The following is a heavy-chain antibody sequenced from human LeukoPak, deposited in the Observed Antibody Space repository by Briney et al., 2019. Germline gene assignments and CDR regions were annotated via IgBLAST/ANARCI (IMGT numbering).Heavy chain of an antibody. V-gene: IGHV4-59*08. Sequence: SETLSLTCTVSGDYFSSYYWNWIRQPPGKKLEWIGNIHYSGSSNYNPSLKSRVTMSIDTSRNQFFLKLSSVTAADTAVYYCALAPNSNWFDFWGQGVLVTVSS. CDR1: GDYFSSYY. J-gene: IGHJ5*01. CDR2: IHYSGSS. CDR3: ALAPNSNWFDF. D-gene: IGHD2-8*01.